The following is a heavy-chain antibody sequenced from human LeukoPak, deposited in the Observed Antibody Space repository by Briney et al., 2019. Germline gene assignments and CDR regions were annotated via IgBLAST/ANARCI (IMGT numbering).Heavy chain of an antibody. CDR3: VRLRRNSDTSGFYYYYDF. CDR1: GFTFSSYW. V-gene: IGHV3-7*01. CDR2: IKQDGSEK. D-gene: IGHD3-22*01. Sequence: GGSLRLSCAASGFTFSSYWMSWVRQAPGKGLEWVANIKQDGSEKYYVDSVKGRFTISRDNTKNSLYLQMNSLRTEDTAVYYCVRLRRNSDTSGFYYYYDFWGQGTLVTVSS. J-gene: IGHJ4*02.